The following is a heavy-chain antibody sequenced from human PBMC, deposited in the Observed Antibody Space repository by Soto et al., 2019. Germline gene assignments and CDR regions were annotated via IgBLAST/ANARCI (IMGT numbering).Heavy chain of an antibody. CDR3: AKDRRQLSALDM. CDR2: ISNDGNRK. CDR1: GFSFSSYG. Sequence: GGSLRLSCAASGFSFSSYGMHWVRQAPGRGLEWVTVISNDGNRKYYGESAKGRFSVSRDNDKDTLYLQMSGLRPEDTGVYYCAKDRRQLSALDMWGQGTTVTVSS. V-gene: IGHV3-30*18. J-gene: IGHJ3*02. D-gene: IGHD6-6*01.